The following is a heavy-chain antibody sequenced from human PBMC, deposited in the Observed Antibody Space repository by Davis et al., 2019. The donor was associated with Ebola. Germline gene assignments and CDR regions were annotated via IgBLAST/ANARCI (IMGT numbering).Heavy chain of an antibody. Sequence: GESLKISCAASGFTVSSNYMSWVRQAPGKGLEWVSVIYSGGSTYYADSVKGRFTISRDNSKNTLYLQMNSLRAEDTAVYYCANYYDSSGYYPHDAFDIWGQGTMVTVSS. CDR2: IYSGGST. CDR1: GFTVSSNY. CDR3: ANYYDSSGYYPHDAFDI. D-gene: IGHD3-22*01. V-gene: IGHV3-53*01. J-gene: IGHJ3*02.